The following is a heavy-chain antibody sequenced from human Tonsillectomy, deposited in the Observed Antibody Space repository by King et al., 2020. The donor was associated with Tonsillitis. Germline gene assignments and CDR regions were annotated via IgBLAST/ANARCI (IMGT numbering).Heavy chain of an antibody. V-gene: IGHV1-18*01. J-gene: IGHJ3*02. CDR3: ARDRGLYSRGDASDI. Sequence: QLVQSGVEVKKPGASVKVSCKASGYTFTNYGISWVRQAPGQGLEWMGWISAYNGNTDYAQTLQGGVTVTTDTSTSTAYMEVRSLRSDDTAVYYCARDRGLYSRGDASDIWGQGTLVTVSS. CDR1: GYTFTNYG. D-gene: IGHD6-13*01. CDR2: ISAYNGNT.